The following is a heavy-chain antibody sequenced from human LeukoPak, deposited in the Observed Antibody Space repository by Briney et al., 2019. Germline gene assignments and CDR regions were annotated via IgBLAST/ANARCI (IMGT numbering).Heavy chain of an antibody. Sequence: GGSLRLSCATSGFIFNNYAMTWVRQAPGKGLEWVSHITGGGDGTYYADSVKGRFTISRDNSKNTLYLQMNSLRAEDTAVYYCARDAYAVADYWGQGTLVTVSS. CDR3: ARDAYAVADY. J-gene: IGHJ4*02. D-gene: IGHD4-17*01. V-gene: IGHV3-23*01. CDR2: ITGGGDGT. CDR1: GFIFNNYA.